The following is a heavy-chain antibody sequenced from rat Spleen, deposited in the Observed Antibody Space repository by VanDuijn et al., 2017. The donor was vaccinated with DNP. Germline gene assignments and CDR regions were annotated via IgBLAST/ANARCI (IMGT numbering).Heavy chain of an antibody. CDR1: RFSFSDYN. CDR3: ASLWTLAY. V-gene: IGHV5S10*01. CDR2: IIYDGSRT. J-gene: IGHJ3*01. D-gene: IGHD1-3*01. Sequence: EVQLVESGGGLVQPGRSLKLSCGASRFSFSDYNMAWVRQAPKKGLEWVATIIYDGSRTYYRDSVKGRFTISRDNADFTLYLQMDSLRSEDTATYYCASLWTLAYWGQGTLVTVSS.